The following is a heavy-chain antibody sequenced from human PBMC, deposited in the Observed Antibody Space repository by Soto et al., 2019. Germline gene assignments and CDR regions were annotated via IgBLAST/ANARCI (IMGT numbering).Heavy chain of an antibody. Sequence: ETLSLTCPVSGGSISIYYWSWIRQPPGNGLEWICYIYYSGSTNYNPSLKSRVTISVDTSKNQFSLKLSSVTAADTAVYDCARDLADSLEGYGMDVGGQGTTVPVSS. D-gene: IGHD2-15*01. CDR3: ARDLADSLEGYGMDV. J-gene: IGHJ6*02. CDR1: GGSISIYY. CDR2: IYYSGST. V-gene: IGHV4-59*01.